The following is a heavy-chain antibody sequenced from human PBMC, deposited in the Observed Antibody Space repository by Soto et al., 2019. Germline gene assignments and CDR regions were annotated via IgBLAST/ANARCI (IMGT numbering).Heavy chain of an antibody. V-gene: IGHV3-23*01. J-gene: IGHJ4*02. Sequence: EVQLLESGGCLVQPGGSLRLSCAASGFPFSSYAMSWVRKAPGKGLEWVSAISGSGGSTYYADAVKGRFTISRDNSKTVLYLQMNSLRAEDPAVYYCAKVPHSSGWYAPFDHLGQGTLVTVSS. D-gene: IGHD6-19*01. CDR1: GFPFSSYA. CDR2: ISGSGGST. CDR3: AKVPHSSGWYAPFDH.